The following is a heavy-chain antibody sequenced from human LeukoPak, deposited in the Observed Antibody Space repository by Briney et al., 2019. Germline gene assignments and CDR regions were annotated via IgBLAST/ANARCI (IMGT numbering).Heavy chain of an antibody. D-gene: IGHD5-18*01. V-gene: IGHV4-61*02. J-gene: IGHJ4*02. CDR1: GGSISSGSDY. CDR3: ARLRLWFDY. CDR2: IYTSGST. Sequence: SETLSLTCTVSGGSISSGSDYWSWIRQPAGKGLEWIGRIYTSGSTNYNPSLKSRVTISVDTSKNQFSLKLSSVTAADTAVYYCARLRLWFDYWGQGTLVTVSS.